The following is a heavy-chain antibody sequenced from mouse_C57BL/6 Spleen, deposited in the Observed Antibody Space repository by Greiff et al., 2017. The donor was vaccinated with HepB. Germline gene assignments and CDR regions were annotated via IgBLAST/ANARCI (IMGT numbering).Heavy chain of an antibody. V-gene: IGHV1-55*01. CDR3: ARKETLWVWFAY. D-gene: IGHD1-1*02. J-gene: IGHJ3*01. CDR2: IYPGSGST. CDR1: GYTFTSYW. Sequence: QVQLQQSGAELVKPGASVKMSCKASGYTFTSYWITWVKQRPGQGLEWIGDIYPGSGSTNYNEKFKSKATLTVDTSSSTAYMQLSSLTSEDSAVYYCARKETLWVWFAYWGQGTLVTVSA.